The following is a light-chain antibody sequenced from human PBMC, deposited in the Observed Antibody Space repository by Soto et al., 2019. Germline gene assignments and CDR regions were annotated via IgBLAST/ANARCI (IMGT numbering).Light chain of an antibody. V-gene: IGKV3D-15*01. CDR3: QQYNEWPPWT. Sequence: EVVVTQSPATLSRSPGEGASLSCRASQSVGINLAWYQQKPGQAPRLLIYAASTRVTGIPVRFSGSRSATEFTLTISSLQSEDFAVYYCQQYNEWPPWTFGQGPKVEI. CDR1: QSVGIN. CDR2: AAS. J-gene: IGKJ1*01.